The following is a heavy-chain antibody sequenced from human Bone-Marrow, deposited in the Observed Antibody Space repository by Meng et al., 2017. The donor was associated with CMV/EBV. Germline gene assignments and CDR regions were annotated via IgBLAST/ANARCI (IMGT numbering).Heavy chain of an antibody. CDR3: ARPVVDYGMDV. CDR2: ISAYNGNT. J-gene: IGHJ6*02. D-gene: IGHD2-21*01. Sequence: ASVKVSCKASGYTFTSYGISWVRQAPGQGLEWMGWISAYNGNTNYAQKLRGRVTMTTDTSTSTAYMELTSLRSDDTAVYYCARPVVDYGMDVWGQGTTVTVSS. V-gene: IGHV1-18*01. CDR1: GYTFTSYG.